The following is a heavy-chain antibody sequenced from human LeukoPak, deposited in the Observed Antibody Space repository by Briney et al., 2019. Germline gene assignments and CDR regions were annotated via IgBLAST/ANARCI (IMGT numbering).Heavy chain of an antibody. CDR2: ICYSGTT. CDR3: ANYGAGTYRFDP. CDR1: GASISSGGYC. Sequence: PSETLSLTCTVSGASISSGGYCWSWIRQHPGMGLEWIGYICYSGTTYYNPSLKSRVTISVDMSENQFSLKLSSVTAADTAVYYCANYGAGTYRFDPWGQGTLVTVSS. J-gene: IGHJ5*02. V-gene: IGHV4-31*03. D-gene: IGHD3-10*01.